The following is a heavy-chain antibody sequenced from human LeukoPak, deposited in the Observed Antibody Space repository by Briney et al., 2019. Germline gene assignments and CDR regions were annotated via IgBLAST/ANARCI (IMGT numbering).Heavy chain of an antibody. CDR3: ATRTLSYYDSSARAEYFQH. CDR1: GYTLTELS. Sequence: ASVKVSCKVSGYTLTELSMHWVRQAPGKGLEWMGGFDPGDGETIYAQKFQGRVTMTEDTSTDTAYMELSSLRSEDTAVYYCATRTLSYYDSSARAEYFQHWGQGTLVTVSS. J-gene: IGHJ1*01. CDR2: FDPGDGET. D-gene: IGHD3-22*01. V-gene: IGHV1-24*01.